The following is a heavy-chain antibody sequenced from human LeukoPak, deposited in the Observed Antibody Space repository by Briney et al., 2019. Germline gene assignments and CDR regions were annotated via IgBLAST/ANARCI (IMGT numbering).Heavy chain of an antibody. J-gene: IGHJ3*02. CDR2: IKQDGSEK. V-gene: IGHV3-7*01. Sequence: GGSLRLSCAASGFTFSSYWMSWVRLAPGKGLEWVANIKQDGSEKYYVDSVKGRFTISRDNAKNSLYLQMNSLRAEDTAVYYCARAGGTYYGIAFDIWGQGTMVTASS. CDR1: GFTFSSYW. CDR3: ARAGGTYYGIAFDI. D-gene: IGHD1-26*01.